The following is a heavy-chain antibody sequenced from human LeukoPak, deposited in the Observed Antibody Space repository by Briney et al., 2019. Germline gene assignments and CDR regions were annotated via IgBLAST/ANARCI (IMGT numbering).Heavy chain of an antibody. V-gene: IGHV4-61*02. CDR1: GDSITSGSYY. J-gene: IGHJ6*03. Sequence: ASETLSLTCTVSGDSITSGSYYWSWIRQPAGKGLEWIGRIFISGGTNYNPSLRSRVTMSLDTSKNQFSLKLYSVTAADTPVYYCARGGSTLHSAGGHDIEFYYYYYMDVWGKGTTVTISS. D-gene: IGHD3-9*01. CDR2: IFISGGT. CDR3: ARGGSTLHSAGGHDIEFYYYYYMDV.